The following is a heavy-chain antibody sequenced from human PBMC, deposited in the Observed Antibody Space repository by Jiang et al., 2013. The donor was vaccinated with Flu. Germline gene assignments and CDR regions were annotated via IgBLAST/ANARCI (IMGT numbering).Heavy chain of an antibody. Sequence: SGAEVKKPGASVKVSCKASGYTFTSYGISWVRQAPGQGLEWMGWISAYNGNTNYAQKLQGRVTMTTDTSTSTAYMELRSLRSDDTAVYYCARVPRQRGYSYGAETYYFDYWGQGTLVTVSS. D-gene: IGHD5-18*01. J-gene: IGHJ4*02. CDR1: GYTFTSYG. CDR2: ISAYNGNT. CDR3: ARVPRQRGYSYGAETYYFDY. V-gene: IGHV1-18*01.